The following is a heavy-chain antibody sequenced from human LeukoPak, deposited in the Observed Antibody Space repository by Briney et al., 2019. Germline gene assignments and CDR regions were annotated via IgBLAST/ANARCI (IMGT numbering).Heavy chain of an antibody. J-gene: IGHJ6*03. Sequence: ASVKVSCKASGYTFTSYDINWVRQATGQGLEWMGWMNPNSGNTGYAQKFQGRVTMTRNTSISTAYMELSSLRSEDTAVYYCARPYYDFWSGYYNYMDVWGKGTTVTVSS. CDR3: ARPYYDFWSGYYNYMDV. D-gene: IGHD3-3*01. V-gene: IGHV1-8*01. CDR2: MNPNSGNT. CDR1: GYTFTSYD.